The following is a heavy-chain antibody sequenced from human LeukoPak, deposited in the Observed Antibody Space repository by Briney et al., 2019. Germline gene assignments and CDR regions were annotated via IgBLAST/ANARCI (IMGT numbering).Heavy chain of an antibody. J-gene: IGHJ4*02. CDR3: ARGIYYDSRGYFSGDYFDY. Sequence: GGSLRLSCAASGFTFDDYGMSWVRQAPGKGLEWVSGLNWNGGSTGYADSVKGRFTISRDNAKNSLYLQMNSLRAEDTALYYCARGIYYDSRGYFSGDYFDYWGQGTLVTVSS. D-gene: IGHD3-22*01. CDR2: LNWNGGST. CDR1: GFTFDDYG. V-gene: IGHV3-20*04.